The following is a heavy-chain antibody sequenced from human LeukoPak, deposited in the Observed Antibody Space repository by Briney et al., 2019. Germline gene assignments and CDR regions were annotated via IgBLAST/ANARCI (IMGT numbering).Heavy chain of an antibody. CDR1: GFTFSDYY. CDR2: ISSSGSTI. V-gene: IGHV3-11*04. D-gene: IGHD4-17*01. CDR3: ARLTVTIAPYYHYMDV. Sequence: PGGSLRLSCAASGFTFSDYYMSWIRQAPGKGLEWVSYISSSGSTIYYADSVKGRFTISRDNAKNSLYLQMNSLRAEDTAVYYCARLTVTIAPYYHYMDVWGKGTTVTASS. J-gene: IGHJ6*03.